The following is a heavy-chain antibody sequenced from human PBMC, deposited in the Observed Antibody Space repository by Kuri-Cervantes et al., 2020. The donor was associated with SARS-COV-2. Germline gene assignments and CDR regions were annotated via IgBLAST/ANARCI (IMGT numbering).Heavy chain of an antibody. CDR3: ATGSIVGATNWFDP. J-gene: IGHJ5*02. CDR1: GYTLTELS. Sequence: ASVKVSCKVSGYTLTELSMHWVRQAPGKGLERMGGFDPEDGETIYAQKFQGRVTMTEDTSTDTAYMELSSLRSEDTAVYYCATGSIVGATNWFDPWGQGTLVTVSS. CDR2: FDPEDGET. V-gene: IGHV1-24*01. D-gene: IGHD1-26*01.